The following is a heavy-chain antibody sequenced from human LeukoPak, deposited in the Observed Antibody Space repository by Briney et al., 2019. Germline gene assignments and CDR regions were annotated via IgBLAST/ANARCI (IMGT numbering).Heavy chain of an antibody. V-gene: IGHV3-7*01. J-gene: IGHJ5*02. CDR1: GFTFSSSW. D-gene: IGHD6-13*01. CDR3: ATSHASAGNS. Sequence: GGSLRLSCAASGFTFSSSWMSWVRQAPGKGLEWVANINQDGGVKYYVGSVKGRFTTSRDNAKNSLYLQLTSLRAEDTAVYYCATSHASAGNSWGQGTLVTVS. CDR2: INQDGGVK.